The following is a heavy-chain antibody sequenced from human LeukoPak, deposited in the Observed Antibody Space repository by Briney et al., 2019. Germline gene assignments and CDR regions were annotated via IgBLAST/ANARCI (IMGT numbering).Heavy chain of an antibody. J-gene: IGHJ4*02. CDR2: IYNSGST. D-gene: IGHD6-13*01. Sequence: SETLSLTCTVSGASVSSYYWSWIRQPPGKELEWIGYIYNSGSTNYNPSLKSRVTISVDTSKNQFSLKLSSVTAADTAVYYCARATSAGHFDYWGQGTLVTVSS. CDR1: GASVSSYY. V-gene: IGHV4-59*02. CDR3: ARATSAGHFDY.